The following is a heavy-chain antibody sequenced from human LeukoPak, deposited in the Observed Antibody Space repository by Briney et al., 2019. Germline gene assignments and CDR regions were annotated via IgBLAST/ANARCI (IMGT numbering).Heavy chain of an antibody. V-gene: IGHV3-11*01. J-gene: IGHJ4*02. CDR1: EFTFSDHY. CDR3: ARGKRRFDI. CDR2: ISPSAYST. Sequence: GGSLRLSCAASEFTFSDHYMTWIRQSPGKGLERISYISPSAYSTYYADSVKGRFSISRDNAKNSLYLQMNSLRVEDTAIYYCARGKRRFDIWGQGTLVTVSS.